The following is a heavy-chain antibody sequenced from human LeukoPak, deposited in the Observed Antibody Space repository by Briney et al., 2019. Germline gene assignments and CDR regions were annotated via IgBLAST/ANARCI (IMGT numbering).Heavy chain of an antibody. Sequence: PSETLSLTCSVSGGSINGDYWSWIRQTPGKGLEWIGYIHYSGRTSYNPSLKRRVTISVDTSKNQFSLRLASVTAADTAVYYCAKETVVVPADDWFGPWGQGTLVTVSS. J-gene: IGHJ5*02. V-gene: IGHV4-59*01. CDR2: IHYSGRT. D-gene: IGHD2-21*01. CDR1: GGSINGDY. CDR3: AKETVVVPADDWFGP.